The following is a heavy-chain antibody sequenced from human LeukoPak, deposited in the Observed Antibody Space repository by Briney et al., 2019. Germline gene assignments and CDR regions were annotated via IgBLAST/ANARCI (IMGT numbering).Heavy chain of an antibody. CDR1: GYTFTGYY. Sequence: ASVKVSCKASGYTFTGYYMHWVRQAPGQGLEWMGWVNPNSGGTNYAQKFQGRVTMTRDTSISTAYMELSRLRSDDTAVYYCAREGGGKRDAFDIWGQGTMVTVSS. J-gene: IGHJ3*02. CDR2: VNPNSGGT. D-gene: IGHD4-23*01. CDR3: AREGGGKRDAFDI. V-gene: IGHV1-2*02.